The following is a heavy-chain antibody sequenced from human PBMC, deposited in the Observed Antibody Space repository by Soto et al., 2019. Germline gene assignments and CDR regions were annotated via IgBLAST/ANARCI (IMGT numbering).Heavy chain of an antibody. J-gene: IGHJ6*02. Sequence: EVQVVESGGGLVQPGGPLRLSCAVSGFTFSSYSMNWVRQAPGKGLEWVSYISSGSGTTYYADSVKGRFSISRDNANNSLYLQMNSLRVEDTAVSYCAKIGTYLRMDVWGQGTTVTVSS. CDR2: ISSGSGTT. V-gene: IGHV3-48*01. D-gene: IGHD3-10*01. CDR3: AKIGTYLRMDV. CDR1: GFTFSSYS.